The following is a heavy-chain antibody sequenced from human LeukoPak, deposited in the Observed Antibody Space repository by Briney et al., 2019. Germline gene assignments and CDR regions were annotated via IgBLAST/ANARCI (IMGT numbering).Heavy chain of an antibody. CDR3: ARPRVAYYDSSGSLDY. CDR2: IWYDGSNK. Sequence: GGSLRLSCAASGFTFSTYAMSWVRQAPGKGLEWVAVIWYDGSNKYYADSAKGRFTISRDNSKNTLYLQMNSLRAEDTAVYYCARPRVAYYDSSGSLDYWGQGTLVTVSS. J-gene: IGHJ4*02. D-gene: IGHD3-22*01. V-gene: IGHV3-33*08. CDR1: GFTFSTYA.